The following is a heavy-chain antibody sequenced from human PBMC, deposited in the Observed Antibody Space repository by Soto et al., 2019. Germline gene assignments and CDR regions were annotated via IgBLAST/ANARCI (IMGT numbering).Heavy chain of an antibody. V-gene: IGHV3-30-3*01. J-gene: IGHJ6*02. CDR3: ARDRLYGAGLIDV. Sequence: QEQLVESGGGVVQPGRSLRLSCAASGFTFSSYGMHWVRQAPGKGLEWVAVISSDGSDKYYADSVKGRFTISRDNSKNTLYVQLNRMRAEDTALYYCARDRLYGAGLIDVWGQGTTVTVSS. CDR1: GFTFSSYG. CDR2: ISSDGSDK. D-gene: IGHD3-10*01.